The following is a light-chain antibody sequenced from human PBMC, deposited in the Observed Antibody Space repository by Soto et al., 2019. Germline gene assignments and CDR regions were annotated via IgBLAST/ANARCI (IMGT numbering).Light chain of an antibody. V-gene: IGKV3-20*01. CDR2: GAS. CDR3: QQYGSSPRT. J-gene: IGKJ1*01. CDR1: PSVSGSN. Sequence: EIVLMQSPGTLSLSPGERATLSCRASPSVSGSNLAWYQQKPGQAPRLVIYGASSRATGIPDRFSGSGSGTDFTLTISRLEPEDFAVYYCQQYGSSPRTFGQGTKVDVK.